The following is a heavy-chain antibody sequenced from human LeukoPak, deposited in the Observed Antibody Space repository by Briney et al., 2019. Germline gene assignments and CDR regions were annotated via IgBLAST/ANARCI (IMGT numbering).Heavy chain of an antibody. V-gene: IGHV3-53*01. CDR2: IYSGGST. CDR3: AREYCSGGSCGIDY. Sequence: RPGGSLRLSCAASGFTVSSNYMSWVRQAPGKGLEWVSVIYSGGSTYYADSVKGRFTISRDNSKNTLYLQMNSLRAEDTAVYYCAREYCSGGSCGIDYWGQGTLVTVSS. CDR1: GFTVSSNY. J-gene: IGHJ4*02. D-gene: IGHD2-15*01.